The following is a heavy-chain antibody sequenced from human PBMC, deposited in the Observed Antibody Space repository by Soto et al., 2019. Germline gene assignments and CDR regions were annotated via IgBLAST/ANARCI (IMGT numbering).Heavy chain of an antibody. CDR2: IYYSGST. V-gene: IGHV4-61*01. CDR3: ARRGRTATFDY. D-gene: IGHD3-16*01. Sequence: QVQLQESGPGLVKPSETLSLTCTVSGGSVSSGSYYWSWIRQPPGKGLEWIGYIYYSGSTNYDPSLKSRVTISVDTSKNQLSLKLSSVTAADTAVYYCARRGRTATFDYWGQGTLVTVSS. CDR1: GGSVSSGSYY. J-gene: IGHJ4*02.